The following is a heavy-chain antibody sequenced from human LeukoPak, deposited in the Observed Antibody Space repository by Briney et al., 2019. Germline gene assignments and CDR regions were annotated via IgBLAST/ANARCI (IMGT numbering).Heavy chain of an antibody. D-gene: IGHD3-3*01. CDR2: IYYSGST. CDR1: GGSISSYY. Sequence: PSETLSLTCTVSGGSISSYYWSWIRQPPGKGLEWIGYIYYSGSTNYNPSLKSRVTISVDTSKNQFSLKLSPVTAADTAVYYCVRVDFWSGYYDYWGQGTLVTVSS. J-gene: IGHJ4*02. V-gene: IGHV4-59*01. CDR3: VRVDFWSGYYDY.